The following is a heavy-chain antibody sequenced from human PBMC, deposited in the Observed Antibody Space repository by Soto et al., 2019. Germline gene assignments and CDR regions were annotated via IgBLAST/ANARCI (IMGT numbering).Heavy chain of an antibody. CDR1: GGSFSGYY. Sequence: SETLSLTCAVYGGSFSGYYWSWIRQPPGKGLEWIGEINHSGSTNYNPSLKSRVTISVDTSKNQFSLKLSSVTAADTAVYYCASSHGDYPSKYFDYWGQGTLVNVSS. CDR3: ASSHGDYPSKYFDY. CDR2: INHSGST. D-gene: IGHD4-17*01. J-gene: IGHJ4*02. V-gene: IGHV4-34*01.